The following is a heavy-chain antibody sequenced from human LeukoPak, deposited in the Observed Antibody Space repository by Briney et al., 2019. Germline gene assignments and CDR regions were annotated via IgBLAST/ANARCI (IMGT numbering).Heavy chain of an antibody. CDR3: TRHPIMPNYGDYSESAY. CDR2: IRSKANSYAT. J-gene: IGHJ4*02. CDR1: GFTFSGSA. D-gene: IGHD4-17*01. Sequence: GGSLRLSCAASGFTFSGSAIHWVRQASGKGLEWVGRIRSKANSYATAYAESVKGRFTISRDDSKNTAYLQMTSLKTEDTAVYYCTRHPIMPNYGDYSESAYWGQGTLVTVSS. V-gene: IGHV3-73*01.